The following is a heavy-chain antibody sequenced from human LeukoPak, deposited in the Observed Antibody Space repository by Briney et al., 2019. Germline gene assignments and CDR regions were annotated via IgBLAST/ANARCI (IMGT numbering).Heavy chain of an antibody. CDR2: INPSGGST. CDR3: ARGERSVDSSGPRLAYFDY. D-gene: IGHD6-19*01. J-gene: IGHJ4*02. V-gene: IGHV1-46*01. CDR1: GYIFSTYG. Sequence: ASVKVSCKASGYIFSTYGINWVRQAPGQGLEWMGIINPSGGSTSYAQKFQGRVTMTRDTSTSTVYMELSSLRSEDTAVYYCARGERSVDSSGPRLAYFDYWGQGTLVTVSS.